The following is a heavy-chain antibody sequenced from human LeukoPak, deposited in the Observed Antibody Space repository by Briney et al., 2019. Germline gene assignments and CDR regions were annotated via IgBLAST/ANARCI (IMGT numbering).Heavy chain of an antibody. CDR3: ARATGSTMEWLFPKAFYYYYYMDV. J-gene: IGHJ6*03. D-gene: IGHD3-3*01. CDR2: IYSDNT. CDR1: GFTVSSNS. V-gene: IGHV3-66*03. Sequence: GGSLRLSCTVSGFTVSSNSMSWVRQAPGKGLEWVSFIYSDNTHYSDSVKGRFTISRDNSKNTLYLQMNSLRAEDTAVYYCARATGSTMEWLFPKAFYYYYYMDVWGKGTTVTVSS.